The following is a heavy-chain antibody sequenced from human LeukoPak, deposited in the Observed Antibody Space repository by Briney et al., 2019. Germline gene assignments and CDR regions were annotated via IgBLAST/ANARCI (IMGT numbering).Heavy chain of an antibody. V-gene: IGHV4-39*01. Sequence: SETLSLTCTVSGGSIRSSYYYWGWIRQPPGKGLEWIGSIYDSGSTYYNPSLKSRVTISVDTSKNQFSLKLNSVTAADTAVYYCARTLAAAGTNYYYYYGMDVWGQGTTVTVSS. CDR2: IYDSGST. D-gene: IGHD6-13*01. CDR1: GGSIRSSYYY. J-gene: IGHJ6*02. CDR3: ARTLAAAGTNYYYYYGMDV.